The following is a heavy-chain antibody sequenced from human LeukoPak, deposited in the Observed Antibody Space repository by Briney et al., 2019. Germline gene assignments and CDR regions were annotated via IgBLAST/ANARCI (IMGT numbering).Heavy chain of an antibody. J-gene: IGHJ4*02. CDR2: IIPILGIA. D-gene: IGHD4-11*01. CDR1: GGTFSSYA. Sequence: SVKVSCKASGGTFSSYAIIWVRQAPGQGLEWMGRIIPILGIANYAQKFQGRVTITADKSTSTAYMELSSLRSEDTAVYYCARARGMTTVTYNLDYWGQGTLVTVSS. CDR3: ARARGMTTVTYNLDY. V-gene: IGHV1-69*04.